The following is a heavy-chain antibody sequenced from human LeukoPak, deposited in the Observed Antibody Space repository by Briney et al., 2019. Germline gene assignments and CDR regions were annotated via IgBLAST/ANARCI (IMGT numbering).Heavy chain of an antibody. Sequence: GGSLRLSCAASGFTFSSYSMNWVRQAPGKGLEWVSSISSSSSYIYYADSVKGRFTISRDNAKNSLYLQMNSLRAEDTAVYYCARGAHSLFGVVIDNGGDNWFDPWGQGTLVTVSS. J-gene: IGHJ5*02. V-gene: IGHV3-21*01. CDR3: ARGAHSLFGVVIDNGGDNWFDP. CDR2: ISSSSSYI. D-gene: IGHD3-3*01. CDR1: GFTFSSYS.